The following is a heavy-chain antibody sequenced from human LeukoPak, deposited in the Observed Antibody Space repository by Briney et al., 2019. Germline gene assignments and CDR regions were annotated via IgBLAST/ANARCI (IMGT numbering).Heavy chain of an antibody. V-gene: IGHV1-24*01. CDR2: FDPEDGET. D-gene: IGHD2-15*01. CDR1: GYTLTELS. Sequence: ASVKVSCKVSGYTLTELSMHWVRQAPGKGLEWMGGFDPEDGETIYAQKFQGRVTMTEDTSTDTAYMELSSLRSEDTAVYYCATCSGGSCPHPLFSYWGQGTLVTVSS. CDR3: ATCSGGSCPHPLFSY. J-gene: IGHJ4*02.